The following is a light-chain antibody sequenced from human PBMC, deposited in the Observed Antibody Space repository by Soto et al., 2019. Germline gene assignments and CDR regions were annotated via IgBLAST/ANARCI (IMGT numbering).Light chain of an antibody. V-gene: IGLV2-23*02. CDR2: EVN. CDR1: RSDVGNYNL. Sequence: QSVLTQPASVSGSPGQSITISCSGTRSDVGNYNLVSWYQHHPGKAPQLMIYEVNKRPSGVSNRFSGSKSGNTASLTISGLQAEDEADYYCCSYAGYSSFVIFGGGTKVTVL. CDR3: CSYAGYSSFVI. J-gene: IGLJ2*01.